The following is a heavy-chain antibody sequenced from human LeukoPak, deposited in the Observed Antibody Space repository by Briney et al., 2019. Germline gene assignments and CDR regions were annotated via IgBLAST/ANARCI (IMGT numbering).Heavy chain of an antibody. J-gene: IGHJ4*02. V-gene: IGHV3-21*01. Sequence: GGSLRLSCAASGFAFSSYSMNWVRQAPGKGLEWVSSISSSSSYIYYADSVKGRFTISRDNAKNSLYLQMNSLRAEDTAVYYCARGRRIAAAGLYYFDYWGQGTLVTVSS. CDR2: ISSSSSYI. D-gene: IGHD6-13*01. CDR3: ARGRRIAAAGLYYFDY. CDR1: GFAFSSYS.